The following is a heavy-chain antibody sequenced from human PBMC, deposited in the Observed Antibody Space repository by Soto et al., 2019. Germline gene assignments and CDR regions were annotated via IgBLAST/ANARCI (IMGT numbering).Heavy chain of an antibody. Sequence: GGSLRLSCAASGFTFSTYAMTWVRQAPGKGLEWASGISGSGSTTWYADSVKGRFTISRDNSKDTLYLHMSSLRAEDTAVYYCAKGDSAWNDPYDTWGQGTRVTVSS. D-gene: IGHD6-19*01. J-gene: IGHJ3*02. CDR3: AKGDSAWNDPYDT. V-gene: IGHV3-23*01. CDR2: ISGSGSTT. CDR1: GFTFSTYA.